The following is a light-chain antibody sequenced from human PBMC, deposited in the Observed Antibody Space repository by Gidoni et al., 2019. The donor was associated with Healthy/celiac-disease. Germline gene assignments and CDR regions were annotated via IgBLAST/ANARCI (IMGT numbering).Light chain of an antibody. CDR3: QQRSNWPPFLT. V-gene: IGKV3-11*01. CDR2: DAS. Sequence: EIVLTQSPATLSLSPGERATLSCRASQSVSSYLAWYQQKPGQAPRLLIYDASNRATGIPARFSGSGSGTDFPLTISSLEPEDFAFYYCQQRSNWPPFLTFGGGTKVEIK. CDR1: QSVSSY. J-gene: IGKJ4*01.